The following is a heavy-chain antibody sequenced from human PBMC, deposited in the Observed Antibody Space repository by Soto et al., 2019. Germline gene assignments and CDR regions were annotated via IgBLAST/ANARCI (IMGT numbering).Heavy chain of an antibody. J-gene: IGHJ4*02. D-gene: IGHD3-22*01. CDR2: INHSGST. CDR1: DGSMNSDSSY. CDR3: ARLGGYVSVGYYYLWDS. V-gene: IGHV4-39*01. Sequence: LSLTCRVSDGSMNSDSSYWGWIRQPPGKGLEWIGVINHSGSTYHNLSLKGRVTMSVDASRNQFSLKLTSMTAADTAVYYCARLGGYVSVGYYYLWDSWGQGTLVTVSS.